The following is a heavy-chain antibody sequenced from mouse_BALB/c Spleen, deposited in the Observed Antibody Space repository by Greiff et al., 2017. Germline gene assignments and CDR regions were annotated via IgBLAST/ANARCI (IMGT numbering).Heavy chain of an antibody. Sequence: EVMLVESGGGLVQPGGSLRLSCATSGFTFTDYYMSWVRQPPGKALEWLGFIRNKANGYTTEYSASVKGRFTISRDNSQNILYLQMNTLRAEDSATYCCARDEHYDYFYWYIDVWGAGTTVTVSS. CDR1: GFTFTDYY. J-gene: IGHJ1*01. V-gene: IGHV7-3*02. CDR2: IRNKANGYTT. D-gene: IGHD2-4*01. CDR3: ARDEHYDYFYWYIDV.